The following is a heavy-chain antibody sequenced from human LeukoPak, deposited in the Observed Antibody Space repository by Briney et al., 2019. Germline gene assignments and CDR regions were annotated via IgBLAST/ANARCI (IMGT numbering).Heavy chain of an antibody. D-gene: IGHD1-14*01. Sequence: GGSLRLSCAGSGFTFGGYGMHWFRQTPGKGLEWVAVIAYDGSRAFYADSVKGRFTISRDNSKNTMSVQMDDLRAEDTAAYYCTRYNNDHFDYWGQGTLVTVSS. CDR3: TRYNNDHFDY. CDR2: IAYDGSRA. CDR1: GFTFGGYG. V-gene: IGHV3-33*01. J-gene: IGHJ4*02.